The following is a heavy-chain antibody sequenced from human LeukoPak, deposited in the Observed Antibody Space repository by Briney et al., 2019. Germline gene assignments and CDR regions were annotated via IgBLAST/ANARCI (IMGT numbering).Heavy chain of an antibody. CDR1: GFIFSSYW. CDR3: TRQWDTPRDY. J-gene: IGHJ4*02. D-gene: IGHD1-26*01. Sequence: GGSLRLSCAASGFIFSSYWMHWVRQKPGEGPLWLSRINGDGTSTAYAHSVQGRFIISRDNAMNTLYLRMNSLRVDDTAVYYCTRQWDTPRDYWGLGIVVTVSS. CDR2: INGDGTST. V-gene: IGHV3-74*03.